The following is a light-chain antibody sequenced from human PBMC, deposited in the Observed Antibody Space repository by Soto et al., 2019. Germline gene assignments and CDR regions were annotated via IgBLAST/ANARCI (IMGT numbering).Light chain of an antibody. CDR1: SNDVGAYKY. CDR2: EVT. CDR3: SSYAGRNNPLLV. V-gene: IGLV2-8*01. J-gene: IGLJ1*01. Sequence: ALTHPPSASWSPGQSVTISCTGTSNDVGAYKYVSWYQQYPGKAPKLMIFEVTKRPSGVPDRFSGSKSGNTASLTVSGLQAEDEADYFCSSYAGRNNPLLVFGTGTKVTVL.